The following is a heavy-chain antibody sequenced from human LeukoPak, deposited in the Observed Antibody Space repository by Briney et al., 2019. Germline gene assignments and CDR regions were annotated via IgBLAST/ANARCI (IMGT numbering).Heavy chain of an antibody. CDR2: IKEDGSEK. J-gene: IGHJ4*02. D-gene: IGHD2-8*01. CDR3: ARGYCTNGVCYGLDY. V-gene: IGHV3-7*01. CDR1: GFTFSNYW. Sequence: HPGGSLRLSCAASGFTFSNYWMSWVRQAPGKGLEWVASIKEDGSEKYYVDSVKGRFTISRDNAKNSLYLQMNSLRAEDTAVYYCARGYCTNGVCYGLDYWGQGTLVTVSS.